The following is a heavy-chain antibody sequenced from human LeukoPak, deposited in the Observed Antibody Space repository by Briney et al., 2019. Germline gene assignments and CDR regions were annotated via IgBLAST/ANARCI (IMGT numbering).Heavy chain of an antibody. CDR2: IYPGDSDT. CDR3: ARSDYDILTGYYHYFDY. J-gene: IGHJ4*02. CDR1: GYSFTSYW. Sequence: GESLKISCKGSGYSFTSYWIGWVRQMPGKGLEWMGIIYPGDSDTRYSPSFQGQVTISADKSISTAYLQWSSPKASDTAMYYCARSDYDILTGYYHYFDYWGQGTLVTVSS. V-gene: IGHV5-51*01. D-gene: IGHD3-9*01.